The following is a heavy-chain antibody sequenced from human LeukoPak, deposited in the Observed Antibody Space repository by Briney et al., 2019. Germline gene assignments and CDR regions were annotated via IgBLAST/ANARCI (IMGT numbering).Heavy chain of an antibody. J-gene: IGHJ4*02. D-gene: IGHD5-18*01. CDR2: IIPIFGTA. V-gene: IGHV1-69*05. CDR3: ARGRPRGYSYGYLYFDY. CDR1: GGTFSSYA. Sequence: ASVKVSCKASGGTFSSYAISWVRQAPGQGLEWMGGIIPIFGTANYAQKFQGRVTITTDESTSTAYMELSSLRSEDTAVYYCARGRPRGYSYGYLYFDYWGQGTLVTVSS.